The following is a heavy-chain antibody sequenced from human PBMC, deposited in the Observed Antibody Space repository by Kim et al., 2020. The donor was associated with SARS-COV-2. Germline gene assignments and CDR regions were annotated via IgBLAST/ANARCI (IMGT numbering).Heavy chain of an antibody. CDR3: AGLRSGELLGFDY. J-gene: IGHJ4*02. D-gene: IGHD3-10*01. V-gene: IGHV4-39*01. Sequence: SETLSLTCTVSGGSISSSSYYWGWIRQPPGKGLEWIGSIYYSGSTYYNPSLKSRVTISVDTSKNQFSLKLSSVTAADTAVYYCAGLRSGELLGFDYWGQGTLVTVSS. CDR1: GGSISSSSYY. CDR2: IYYSGST.